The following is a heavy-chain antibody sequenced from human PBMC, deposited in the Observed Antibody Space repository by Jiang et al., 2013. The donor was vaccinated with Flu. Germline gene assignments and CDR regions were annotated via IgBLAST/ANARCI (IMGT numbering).Heavy chain of an antibody. V-gene: IGHV4-34*01. CDR3: ARLPPSGGLDI. D-gene: IGHD2-15*01. CDR1: GGSFSANY. J-gene: IGHJ3*02. CDR2: INHSGST. Sequence: LLKPSETLSLTCSVYGGSFSANYWTWIRQPPGKGLEWIGEINHSGSTDYNPSLKSRVTTSVDTSKNQFSLKVTSVTAADTAVYYCARLPPSGGLDIWGQGTMVTVSS.